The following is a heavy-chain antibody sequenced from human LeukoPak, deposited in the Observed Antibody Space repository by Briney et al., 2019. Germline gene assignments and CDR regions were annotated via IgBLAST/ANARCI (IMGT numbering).Heavy chain of an antibody. V-gene: IGHV5-51*01. CDR1: GYTFTSYW. CDR2: TYPGDSDV. D-gene: IGHD3-3*02. J-gene: IGHJ4*02. CDR3: ARLGGYISGVNLRYIDY. Sequence: GESLKISCQASGYTFTSYWIAWVRQMPGKGLEWMGNTYPGDSDVRYSPSFQGQVTISADNSITTAYLQWSSLKASDSAMYYCARLGGYISGVNLRYIDYWGQGTLVTVSS.